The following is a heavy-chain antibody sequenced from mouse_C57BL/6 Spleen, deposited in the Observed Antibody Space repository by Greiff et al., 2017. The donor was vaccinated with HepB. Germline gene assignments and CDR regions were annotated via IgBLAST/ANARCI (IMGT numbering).Heavy chain of an antibody. Sequence: EVQLQESGPGLVKPSQSLSLTCSVTGYSITSGYYWNWIRQFPGNKLEWMGYISYDGSNNYNPSLKNRIAITRDTSKNQFFLKLNSVTTEDTATYYCARARQLGAMDYWGQGTSVTVSS. CDR1: GYSITSGYY. J-gene: IGHJ4*01. V-gene: IGHV3-6*01. CDR3: ARARQLGAMDY. D-gene: IGHD3-2*01. CDR2: ISYDGSN.